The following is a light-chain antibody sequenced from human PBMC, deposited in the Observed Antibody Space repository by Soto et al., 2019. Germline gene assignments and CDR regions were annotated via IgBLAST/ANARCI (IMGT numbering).Light chain of an antibody. V-gene: IGKV3-20*01. CDR3: QQYGRSPPFT. CDR1: QTVSRRY. J-gene: IGKJ2*01. CDR2: GAS. Sequence: EIVLTQSPGTLSLSPGERATLSCRASQTVSRRYLAWYQQKPGQAPRLLMYGASNRATGIPDRFSGSWSGTDFTLTISRLEPEDFAVYFCQQYGRSPPFTFGQGTKVEIK.